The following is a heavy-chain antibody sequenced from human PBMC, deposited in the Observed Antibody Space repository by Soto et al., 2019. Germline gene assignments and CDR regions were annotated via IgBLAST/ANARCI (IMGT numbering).Heavy chain of an antibody. CDR3: TRDGYCTNGVCYYYYGMDV. D-gene: IGHD2-8*01. V-gene: IGHV3-49*04. CDR1: GFTFGDYA. J-gene: IGHJ6*02. Sequence: GGSLRLSCTASGFTFGDYAMSWVRQAPGKGLEWVGFIRSKAYGVTTEYAAYVKGRFTISRDDSKSIDYLQMNSLKTEDTAVYYCTRDGYCTNGVCYYYYGMDVWGQGTTVTVSS. CDR2: IRSKAYGVTT.